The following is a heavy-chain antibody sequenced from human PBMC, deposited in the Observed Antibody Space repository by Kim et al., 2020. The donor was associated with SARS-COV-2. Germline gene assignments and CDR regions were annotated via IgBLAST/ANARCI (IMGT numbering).Heavy chain of an antibody. V-gene: IGHV3-9*01. J-gene: IGHJ5*02. CDR3: AKDDSGSHQGAWFDP. CDR1: GFTFDDYA. D-gene: IGHD3-10*01. Sequence: GGSLRLSCAASGFTFDDYAMHWVRQAPGKGLEWVSGISWNSGSIGYADSVKGRFTISRDNAKNSLYLQMNSLRAEDTALYYCAKDDSGSHQGAWFDPWG. CDR2: ISWNSGSI.